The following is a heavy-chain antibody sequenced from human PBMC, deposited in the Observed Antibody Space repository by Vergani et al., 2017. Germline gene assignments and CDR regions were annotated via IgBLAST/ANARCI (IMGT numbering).Heavy chain of an antibody. CDR2: ISPKTGDT. D-gene: IGHD1-26*01. CDR3: AHSWNFGRRDWFDS. V-gene: IGHV3-30*02. J-gene: IGHJ5*01. Sequence: VQLVESGGGLVQPGGSLRLYCATSGFSFNTYGAHWVRQAPGQGLQWMGWISPKTGDTDYLQRFQDRVTMTRDASTKTVYLKMTRLTSDDTAIYYCAHSWNFGRRDWFDSWGPGTLVTVSS. CDR1: GFSFNTYG.